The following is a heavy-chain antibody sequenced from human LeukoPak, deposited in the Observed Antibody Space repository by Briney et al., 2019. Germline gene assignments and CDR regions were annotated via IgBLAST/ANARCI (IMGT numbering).Heavy chain of an antibody. CDR2: IIPIFGTA. CDR1: GYTFTSYG. D-gene: IGHD7-27*01. Sequence: ASVKVSCKASGYTFTSYGISWVRQAPGQGLEWMGGIIPIFGTANYAQKFQGRVTITTDESTSTAYMELSSLRSEDTAVYYCAREVSWGSDYFDYWGQGTLVTVSS. J-gene: IGHJ4*02. CDR3: AREVSWGSDYFDY. V-gene: IGHV1-69*05.